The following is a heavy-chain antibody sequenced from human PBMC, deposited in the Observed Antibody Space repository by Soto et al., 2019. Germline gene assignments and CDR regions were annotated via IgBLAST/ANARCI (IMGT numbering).Heavy chain of an antibody. CDR1: GGTLSSFITYP. J-gene: IGHJ4*03. CDR2: IVPNVGTV. V-gene: IGHV1-69*06. Sequence: QVQLVQSGPEVKKPGSSVKVSCKTSGGTLSSFITYPSNWVRQAPGQLPEWMGGIVPNVGTVNDAQRFQGRVTITADKSTGPSYMELNNLRSEDTDLYYCARRDTSGFLRYFDTWGHGTLVTVS. D-gene: IGHD3-3*01. CDR3: ARRDTSGFLRYFDT.